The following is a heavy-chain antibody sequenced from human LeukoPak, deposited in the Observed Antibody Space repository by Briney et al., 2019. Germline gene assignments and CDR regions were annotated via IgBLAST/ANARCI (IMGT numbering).Heavy chain of an antibody. V-gene: IGHV1-18*01. Sequence: ASVKVSCKASGYTFISYGISRVRQAPGQGLEWMGWVSAYADDTNYVQKFRGRITMTTDTSTSTAYMELRSLRSDDTAVYYCARDCIGCLGFDYWGQGTLVTVSS. CDR2: VSAYADDT. CDR1: GYTFISYG. D-gene: IGHD1-26*01. CDR3: ARDCIGCLGFDY. J-gene: IGHJ4*02.